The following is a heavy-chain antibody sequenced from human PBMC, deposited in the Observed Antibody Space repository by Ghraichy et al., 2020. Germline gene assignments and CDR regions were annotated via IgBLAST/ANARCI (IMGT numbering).Heavy chain of an antibody. CDR3: ARLTRDGYNFREGKFDY. V-gene: IGHV4-59*08. Sequence: SETLSLTCTVSGGSITGFYWTWIRLPPGKGPKWLGYIYYNGNTIYNPSLMGRATMSMDASKRQFYLNLRSVSAADTAHYYCARLTRDGYNFREGKFDYWGQGTLVSVSS. CDR1: GGSITGFY. CDR2: IYYNGNT. J-gene: IGHJ4*02. D-gene: IGHD5-24*01.